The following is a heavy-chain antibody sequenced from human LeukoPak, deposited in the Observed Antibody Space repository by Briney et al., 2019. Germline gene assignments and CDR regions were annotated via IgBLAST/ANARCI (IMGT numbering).Heavy chain of an antibody. D-gene: IGHD3-10*01. CDR3: AQGGSEIYYFYHGMDV. CDR1: GLSLNSYA. CDR2: ISYDGSNK. V-gene: IGHV3-30*03. J-gene: IGHJ6*02. Sequence: GGSLRLSCAASGLSLNSYAIHWVRQAPGKGLEWVTAISYDGSNKHYADSVRGRSTISRDNSKNTLYLQMNSLRSDDTAVYYCAQGGSEIYYFYHGMDVWGRGTTVTVSS.